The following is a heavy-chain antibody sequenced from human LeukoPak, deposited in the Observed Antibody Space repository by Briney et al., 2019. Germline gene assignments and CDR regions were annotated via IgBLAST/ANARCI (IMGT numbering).Heavy chain of an antibody. V-gene: IGHV3-23*01. CDR3: AVTKIYVWGSYRYYNY. J-gene: IGHJ4*02. Sequence: AGGSLRLSCAASGFTFSSYAMSWVRQAPGEGLKWVSAISDSGGSTYYADSVKGRFTISRDNSKNTLYLQMNSLRAEDTAVYFCAVTKIYVWGSYRYYNYWGQGTLVTVSS. CDR1: GFTFSSYA. CDR2: ISDSGGST. D-gene: IGHD3-16*02.